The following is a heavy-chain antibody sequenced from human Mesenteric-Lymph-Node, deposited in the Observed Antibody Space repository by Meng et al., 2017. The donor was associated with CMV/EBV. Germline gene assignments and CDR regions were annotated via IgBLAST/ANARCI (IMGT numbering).Heavy chain of an antibody. CDR3: ARAPFGGWAGFDY. CDR2: MSYDGSHK. V-gene: IGHV3-30-3*01. CDR1: GFTFRSSA. Sequence: CAASGFTFRSSAMHWVRQAPGKGLKWVTFMSYDGSHKYYADSVKGRFTISRDNSKNTLYLQMDSLRAEDTAVYYCARAPFGGWAGFDYWGQGILVTVSS. J-gene: IGHJ4*02. D-gene: IGHD6-19*01.